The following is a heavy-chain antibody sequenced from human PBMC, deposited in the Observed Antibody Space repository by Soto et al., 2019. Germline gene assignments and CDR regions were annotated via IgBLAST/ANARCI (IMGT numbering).Heavy chain of an antibody. CDR2: INPSGGST. CDR3: ARVKEPNYYGSGSYYHCWFAP. D-gene: IGHD3-10*01. V-gene: IGHV1-46*01. J-gene: IGHJ5*02. CDR1: GYTFTSYY. Sequence: ASVKVSCKASGYTFTSYYMHWVRQAPGQGLEWMGIINPSGGSTSYSQKFQGRVTMTRDTSTSTVYMELSSLRSEDTAVYYCARVKEPNYYGSGSYYHCWFAPWGQGTLVTVSS.